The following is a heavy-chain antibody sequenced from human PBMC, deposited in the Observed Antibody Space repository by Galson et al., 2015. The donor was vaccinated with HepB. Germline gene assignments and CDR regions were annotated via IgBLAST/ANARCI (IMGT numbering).Heavy chain of an antibody. CDR1: GFTFTSSA. J-gene: IGHJ4*02. CDR2: IVVGSGNT. Sequence: SVKVSCKASGFTFTSSAVQWVRQARGQRLEWIGWIVVGSGNTNSAQKFQERVTITRDMSTSTAYMELSSLRFEDTAVYYCAATPLIVSWALLGGDYWGQGTLVTVSS. V-gene: IGHV1-58*01. D-gene: IGHD3-16*01. CDR3: AATPLIVSWALLGGDY.